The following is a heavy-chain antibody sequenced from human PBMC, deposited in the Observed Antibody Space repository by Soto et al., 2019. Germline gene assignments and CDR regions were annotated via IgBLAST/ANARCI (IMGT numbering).Heavy chain of an antibody. Sequence: ASVKVSCKASGYTFTSYYMHWVRQAPGQGLERMGIINPSGGSTSYAQKFQGRVTMTRDTSTSTVYMELSSLRSEDTAVYYCARDQNAYGSGSYWSYYYYGMDVWGQGTAVTVSS. V-gene: IGHV1-46*01. CDR1: GYTFTSYY. CDR3: ARDQNAYGSGSYWSYYYYGMDV. J-gene: IGHJ6*02. D-gene: IGHD3-10*01. CDR2: INPSGGST.